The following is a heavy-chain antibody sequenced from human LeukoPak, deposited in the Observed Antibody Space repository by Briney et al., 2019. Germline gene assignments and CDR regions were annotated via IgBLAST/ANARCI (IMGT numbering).Heavy chain of an antibody. CDR2: INSNEDT. Sequence: SETLSLTCTVSGGSIKGYHWSWIRQPPGKGLEWIGYINSNEDTEYKPTLKSRVTITADTSKNQFSLKLTSVSAADTAIYYCARRNDFHIWGQGTMVTVSS. V-gene: IGHV4-4*08. CDR1: GGSIKGYH. J-gene: IGHJ3*02. CDR3: ARRNDFHI.